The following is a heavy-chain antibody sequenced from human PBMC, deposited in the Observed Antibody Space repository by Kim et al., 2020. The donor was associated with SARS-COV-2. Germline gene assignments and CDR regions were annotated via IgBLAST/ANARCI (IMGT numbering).Heavy chain of an antibody. J-gene: IGHJ6*01. CDR2: FMWDGATV. D-gene: IGHD2-2*01. V-gene: IGHV3-9*01. CDR3: IREINAGGADV. Sequence: GGSLRLSCAFSGFIFDAHAMHWVRQAPGKGLEWVAGFMWDGATVGYAYFVKGRFTISRDHAKNSLFVQMNSLRKEDTALYYGIREINAGGADVWGQGTT. CDR1: GFIFDAHA.